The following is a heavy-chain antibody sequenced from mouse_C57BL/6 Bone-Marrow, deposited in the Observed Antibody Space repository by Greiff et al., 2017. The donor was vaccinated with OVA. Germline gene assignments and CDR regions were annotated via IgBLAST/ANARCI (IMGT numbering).Heavy chain of an antibody. CDR1: GYTFTSYW. CDR2: IDPSDSYT. J-gene: IGHJ2*01. D-gene: IGHD1-1*01. Sequence: QVQLQQPGAELVKPGASVKLSCKASGYTFTSYWMQWVKQRPGQGLEWIGEIDPSDSYTTYNQKFKGKATLTVAKSSSTASMQRSSLTSEDAAVYYCARWGVYGSSYGFDYWGQGTTLTVAS. V-gene: IGHV1-50*01. CDR3: ARWGVYGSSYGFDY.